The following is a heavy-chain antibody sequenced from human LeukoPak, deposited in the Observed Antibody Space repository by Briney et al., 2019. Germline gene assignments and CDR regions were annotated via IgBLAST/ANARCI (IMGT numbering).Heavy chain of an antibody. CDR2: ISSNGGST. J-gene: IGHJ4*02. Sequence: SGGSLRLSCSASGFTFSSYAMHWVRQAPGKGLEYVSAISSNGGSTYYADSVKGRFTISRDNSKNTLYLQMSSLRAEDTAVYYCVKETPRKGKAFNYWGQGTLVTVSS. V-gene: IGHV3-64D*06. D-gene: IGHD4-23*01. CDR1: GFTFSSYA. CDR3: VKETPRKGKAFNY.